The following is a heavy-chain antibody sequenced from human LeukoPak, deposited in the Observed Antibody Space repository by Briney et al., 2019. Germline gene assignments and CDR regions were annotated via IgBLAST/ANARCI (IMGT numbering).Heavy chain of an antibody. Sequence: PSETLSLTCTASGVSISGYYWIWLRQSPKRSLEYIGSIFYREGFSYGGTTFYNPPLQSRVTISVDTSKNSFSLTLKSVTAAVTAVYFCARQISANKDYWGQGTLVTVSS. CDR2: IFYREGFSYGGTT. CDR3: ARQISANKDY. V-gene: IGHV4-59*08. CDR1: GVSISGYY. D-gene: IGHD1/OR15-1a*01. J-gene: IGHJ4*02.